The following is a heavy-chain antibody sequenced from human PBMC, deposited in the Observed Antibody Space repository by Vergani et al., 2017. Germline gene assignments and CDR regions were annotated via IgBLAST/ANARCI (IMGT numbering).Heavy chain of an antibody. J-gene: IGHJ4*02. CDR2: ISAYNGNT. CDR1: GYTFTSYG. CDR3: ARSPPGYSSGYRLY. D-gene: IGHD6-19*01. Sequence: QVQLVQSGAEVKKPGASVKVSCKASGYTFTSYGISWVRQAPGQGLEWMGGISAYNGNTNYAEKLQGRVTMTTETSTSTAYMELRSLRSDDTAVYYCARSPPGYSSGYRLYWGQGTLVTVSS. V-gene: IGHV1-18*01.